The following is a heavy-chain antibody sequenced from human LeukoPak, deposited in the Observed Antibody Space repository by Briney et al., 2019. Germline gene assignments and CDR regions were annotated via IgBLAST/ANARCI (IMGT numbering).Heavy chain of an antibody. CDR2: ISGSDGRT. J-gene: IGHJ3*02. CDR3: AREAPGYYDAFDI. CDR1: GFTFSSYA. V-gene: IGHV3-23*01. Sequence: GGSLRLSCAASGFTFSSYAMSWVRQAPGKGLEWVSAISGSDGRTYYTDSVKGRFTISRDNAKNSLYLQMNSLRAEDTAVYYCAREAPGYYDAFDIWGQGTMVTVSS. D-gene: IGHD3-22*01.